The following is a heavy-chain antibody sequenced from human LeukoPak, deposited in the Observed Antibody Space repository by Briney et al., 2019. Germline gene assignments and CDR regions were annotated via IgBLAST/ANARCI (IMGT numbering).Heavy chain of an antibody. J-gene: IGHJ4*02. V-gene: IGHV4-59*01. Sequence: SETLSLTCTVSGDSISNYSWSWIRQPPEKGLEWIGHIYPTGSTSYNPSLKSRVTISVDTSRNQFSLNLRSVTAADTAVYYCARVSSGWSEWYFDYWGQGTLVTVSS. D-gene: IGHD6-19*01. CDR2: IYPTGST. CDR3: ARVSSGWSEWYFDY. CDR1: GDSISNYS.